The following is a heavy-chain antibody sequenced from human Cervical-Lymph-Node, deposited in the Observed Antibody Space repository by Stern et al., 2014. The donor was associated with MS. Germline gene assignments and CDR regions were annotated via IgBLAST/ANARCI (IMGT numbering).Heavy chain of an antibody. D-gene: IGHD5-24*01. CDR2: IIPIFGTA. J-gene: IGHJ4*02. CDR3: ARLERPLSEDGGFDY. Sequence: VQLVESGAEVKKPGSSVKVSCKASGGTFSSYAISWVRQAPGQGLEWMGGIIPIFGTANYAQEFQGRVTITADESTSTAYMELSSLRSEDTAVYYCARLERPLSEDGGFDYWGQGTLVTVSS. CDR1: GGTFSSYA. V-gene: IGHV1-69*01.